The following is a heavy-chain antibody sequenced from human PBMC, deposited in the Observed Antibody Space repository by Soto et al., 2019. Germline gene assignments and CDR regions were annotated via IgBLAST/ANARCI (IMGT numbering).Heavy chain of an antibody. D-gene: IGHD4-17*01. CDR3: ARMNVDSYQFYYPMDV. Sequence: QVTLKESGPALVKPTETLTLTCTVSGFSLTTGKMGVSWIRQPPGKALEWLAHIFSDNERSYSTSLQGRLTISKDTSGSQVVLSMTNVDPVDTATYYCARMNVDSYQFYYPMDVWGQGTTVTVSS. CDR1: GFSLTTGKMG. CDR2: IFSDNER. V-gene: IGHV2-26*01. J-gene: IGHJ6*02.